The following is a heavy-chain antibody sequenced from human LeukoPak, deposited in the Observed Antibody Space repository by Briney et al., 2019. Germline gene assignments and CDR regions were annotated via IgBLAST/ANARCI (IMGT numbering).Heavy chain of an antibody. Sequence: GASVKVSCTASGYTFTSYGISWVRQAPGQGLEWMGWIRAYNGNTNYAQKLQGRLTMTTHTPTSTAYMELRSLRPDDTAVYYCARGGKYRGSTLRDYWGQGTLVTVSS. D-gene: IGHD3-16*02. CDR3: ARGGKYRGSTLRDY. CDR2: IRAYNGNT. V-gene: IGHV1-18*04. CDR1: GYTFTSYG. J-gene: IGHJ4*02.